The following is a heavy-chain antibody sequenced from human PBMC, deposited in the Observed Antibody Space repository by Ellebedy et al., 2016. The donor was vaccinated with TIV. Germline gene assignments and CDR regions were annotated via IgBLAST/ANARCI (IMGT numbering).Heavy chain of an antibody. CDR3: ARNRYCSAGDCYALGY. Sequence: GESLKISCAASGFSFSNYWMHWVRQAPGKGLVWISRLNRDWTGTIYADSVKGRFIISRDNAKSTLYLQMNNLRAEDTAVYYCARNRYCSAGDCYALGYWGQGTLVTVSS. J-gene: IGHJ4*02. CDR1: GFSFSNYW. CDR2: LNRDWTGT. D-gene: IGHD2-15*01. V-gene: IGHV3-74*01.